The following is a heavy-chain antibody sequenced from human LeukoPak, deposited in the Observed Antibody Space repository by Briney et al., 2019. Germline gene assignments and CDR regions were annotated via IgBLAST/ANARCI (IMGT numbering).Heavy chain of an antibody. V-gene: IGHV4-59*08. CDR1: GGSTSSDY. Sequence: SETLSLTCTVSGGSTSSDYWSWIRQSPGKGLEWVGYVYDSGDTGKNPSLKSRVTILLDTSKNQCSLKLTSVSAADTAVYYCARLKLGAYFDLWGRGTLVTASS. CDR2: VYDSGDT. CDR3: ARLKLGAYFDL. J-gene: IGHJ2*01. D-gene: IGHD3-16*01.